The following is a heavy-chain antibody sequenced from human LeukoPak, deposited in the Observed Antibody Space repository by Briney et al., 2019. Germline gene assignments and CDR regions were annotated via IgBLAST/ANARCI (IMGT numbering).Heavy chain of an antibody. Sequence: ASVKVSCKASGGTFSSYAISWVRQAPGQGLEWMGRIIPIFDTAKYAQKFQGRVTITTDESTSTAYMELSSLRSEDTAVYYCAREVSDTAMGLFDYWGQGTLVTVSS. CDR3: AREVSDTAMGLFDY. CDR2: IIPIFDTA. CDR1: GGTFSSYA. V-gene: IGHV1-69*05. D-gene: IGHD5-18*01. J-gene: IGHJ4*02.